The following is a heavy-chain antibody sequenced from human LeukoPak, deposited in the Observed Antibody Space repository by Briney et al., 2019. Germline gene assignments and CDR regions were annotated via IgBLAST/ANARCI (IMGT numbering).Heavy chain of an antibody. Sequence: GGSLRLSCAASGFTFSSYWMSWVRQAPGKGLEWVANIKQDGSEKHYVDSVKGRLTISRDNAKNLLYPQMNSPRVEDTAVYYCAGGPGFLIDCWGQGTLVTVSS. CDR3: AGGPGFLIDC. D-gene: IGHD3-3*01. CDR1: GFTFSSYW. CDR2: IKQDGSEK. V-gene: IGHV3-7*01. J-gene: IGHJ4*02.